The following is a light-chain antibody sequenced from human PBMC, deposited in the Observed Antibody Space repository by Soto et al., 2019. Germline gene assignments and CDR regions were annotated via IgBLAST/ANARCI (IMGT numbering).Light chain of an antibody. CDR2: AAS. Sequence: AIRMTQSPSSLSASTGDRVTITCRASQGISSYFAWYQQKPGKAPKLLIYAASTLQSGGPSRFSGSGSGTHFTLTISCLQSEDFATYFCQQYYSYPLTFGGGSKVEIK. CDR1: QGISSY. V-gene: IGKV1-8*01. CDR3: QQYYSYPLT. J-gene: IGKJ4*01.